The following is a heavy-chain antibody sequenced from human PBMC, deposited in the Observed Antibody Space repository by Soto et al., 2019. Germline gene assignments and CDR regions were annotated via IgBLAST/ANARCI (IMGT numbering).Heavy chain of an antibody. CDR2: IYYSGST. D-gene: IGHD6-19*01. CDR3: ARDHSGGWYDY. CDR1: GGSIISYY. V-gene: IGHV4-59*01. Sequence: ASETLSLTCTVSGGSIISYYWSWIRQPPGKGLEWIGYIYYSGSTNYNPSLKSRVTISVDTSKNQFSLKLSSVTAADTAVYYCARDHSGGWYDYWGQGTLVTVSS. J-gene: IGHJ4*02.